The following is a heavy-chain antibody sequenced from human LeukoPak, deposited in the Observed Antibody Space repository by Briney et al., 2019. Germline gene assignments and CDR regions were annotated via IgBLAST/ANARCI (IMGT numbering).Heavy chain of an antibody. CDR3: AKAGYSGSYQKGSRVGKVLDY. CDR2: IYTSGST. CDR1: GGSISSYY. D-gene: IGHD1-26*01. Sequence: SETLSLTCTVSGGSISSYYWSWIRQPAGKGLEWIGHIYTSGSTNYNPSLKSRVTMSVDTSKNQFSLKLRSVTAADTAVYYCAKAGYSGSYQKGSRVGKVLDYWGQGTLVTVSS. V-gene: IGHV4-4*07. J-gene: IGHJ4*02.